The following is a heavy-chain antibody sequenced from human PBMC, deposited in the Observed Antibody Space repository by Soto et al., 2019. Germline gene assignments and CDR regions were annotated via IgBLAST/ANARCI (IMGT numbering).Heavy chain of an antibody. CDR1: GFTFSSYA. CDR3: ATDPTYNWNYYYYYGMDV. V-gene: IGHV3-23*01. CDR2: ISGSGGST. Sequence: GGSLRLSCAASGFTFSSYAMSWVRQAPGKGLEWVSSISGSGGSTYYADSVKGRFTISRDNSKNTLYLQMNSLRAEDTAVYYCATDPTYNWNYYYYYGMDVWGQGTTVTVSS. J-gene: IGHJ6*02. D-gene: IGHD1-20*01.